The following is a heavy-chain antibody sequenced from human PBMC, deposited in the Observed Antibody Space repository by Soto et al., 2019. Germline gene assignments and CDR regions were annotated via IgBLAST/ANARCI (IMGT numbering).Heavy chain of an antibody. V-gene: IGHV3-30-3*02. J-gene: IGHJ4*02. Sequence: PGGSLRLSCAASGFTFSSYAMHWVRQAPGKGLEWVAVISYDGSNKYYADSVKGRFTTSRDNSKNTLYLQMNSLRAEDTAVYYCVKILQYSYGLPHCGQGTLVTVSS. CDR3: VKILQYSYGLPH. CDR2: ISYDGSNK. CDR1: GFTFSSYA. D-gene: IGHD5-18*01.